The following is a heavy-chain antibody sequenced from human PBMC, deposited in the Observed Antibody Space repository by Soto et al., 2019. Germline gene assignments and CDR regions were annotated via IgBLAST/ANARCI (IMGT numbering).Heavy chain of an antibody. V-gene: IGHV1-46*01. CDR2: INPSGGST. Sequence: ASVKVSCKASGYTFTSYYMHWVRQAPGQGLEWMGIINPSGGSTSYAQKFQGRVTMTRDTSTSTAYMELSRLRSDDTAVYYCARDRHPYDPFDYWGQGTLVTVSS. CDR3: ARDRHPYDPFDY. D-gene: IGHD5-12*01. CDR1: GYTFTSYY. J-gene: IGHJ4*02.